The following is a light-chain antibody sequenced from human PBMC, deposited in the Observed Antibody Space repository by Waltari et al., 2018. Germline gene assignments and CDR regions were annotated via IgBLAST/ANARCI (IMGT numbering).Light chain of an antibody. CDR1: QSLVHSDGNTY. V-gene: IGKV2-30*02. CDR2: KVS. CDR3: MQGTHWPIH. J-gene: IGKJ3*01. Sequence: DVVMTQSPLSLPVTLGQPASISCRSSQSLVHSDGNTYLNWFHQRPGPSPRRLIYKVSNRDSGVPDRFSGSGSGTDFTLKISRVEAEDVGVYYCMQGTHWPIHFGPGTKVDIK.